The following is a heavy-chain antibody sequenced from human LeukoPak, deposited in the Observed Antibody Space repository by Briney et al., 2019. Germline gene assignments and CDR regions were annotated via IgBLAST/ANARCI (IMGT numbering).Heavy chain of an antibody. J-gene: IGHJ4*02. Sequence: PGGSLRLSCAASGFTSSSYEMNWVRQAPGKGLEWVANINLDGSQKYYVDSLKGRFTISRDNAKNSVYLQMNSLRAEDTAVYYCARDVDYANPRHDYWGQGTLVTVSS. CDR3: ARDVDYANPRHDY. CDR1: GFTSSSYE. D-gene: IGHD4/OR15-4a*01. V-gene: IGHV3-7*01. CDR2: INLDGSQK.